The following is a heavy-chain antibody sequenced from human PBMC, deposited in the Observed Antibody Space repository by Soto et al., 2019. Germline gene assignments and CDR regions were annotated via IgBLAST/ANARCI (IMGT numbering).Heavy chain of an antibody. CDR3: ARVMHGDFVDN. Sequence: PSETLSLTCTVSGGSISSFYWSWIRQPPGKGLEWIGYIFYSGSPNYNPSLKSRVPMSVDTSKSQFSLKLSSVTAADTAMYYCARVMHGDFVDNWGQGALVTVSS. CDR1: GGSISSFY. V-gene: IGHV4-59*01. CDR2: IFYSGSP. D-gene: IGHD4-17*01. J-gene: IGHJ4*02.